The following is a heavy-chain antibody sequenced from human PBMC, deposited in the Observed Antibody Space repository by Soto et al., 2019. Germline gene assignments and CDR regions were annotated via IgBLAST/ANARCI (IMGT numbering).Heavy chain of an antibody. Sequence: GASVKVSCKASGYTFTSYAMHWVRQAPGQRLEWMGWINAGNGNTKYSQKFQGRVTITRDTSASTAYMELSSLRSEDTAVYYCARDVEPTYYYDRNWFDPWGQGTLVTVSS. D-gene: IGHD3-22*01. CDR3: ARDVEPTYYYDRNWFDP. CDR2: INAGNGNT. J-gene: IGHJ5*02. V-gene: IGHV1-3*01. CDR1: GYTFTSYA.